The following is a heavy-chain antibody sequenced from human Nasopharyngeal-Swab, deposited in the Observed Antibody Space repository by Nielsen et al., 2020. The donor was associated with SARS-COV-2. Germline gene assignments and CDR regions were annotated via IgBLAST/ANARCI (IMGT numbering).Heavy chain of an antibody. V-gene: IGHV6-1*01. CDR3: ARGGNWRFDY. Sequence: SQTLSLTCAISGDSVSSNSAAWNWIRPSPSRGLEWLGRTYYRSKWFHDYALSVRSRITINSDTSKNQFSLNLSSVTAADTAVYYCARGGNWRFDYWGQGTLVTVSS. CDR2: TYYRSKWFH. J-gene: IGHJ4*02. CDR1: GDSVSSNSAA. D-gene: IGHD1-1*01.